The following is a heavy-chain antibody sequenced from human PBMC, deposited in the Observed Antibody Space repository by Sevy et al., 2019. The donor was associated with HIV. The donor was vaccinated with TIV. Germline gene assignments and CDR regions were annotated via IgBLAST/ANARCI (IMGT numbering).Heavy chain of an antibody. V-gene: IGHV3-30*02. D-gene: IGHD1-7*01. CDR2: IRYDGSNK. CDR1: GFTFSSYG. Sequence: GESLKISCAASGFTFSSYGMHWVRQAPGKGLEWVAFIRYDGSNKYYADSVKGRFTISRDNSKNTLYLQMNSLRAEDMAVYYCAKVPAGGTTLYYYYYMDVWGKGTTVTVSS. J-gene: IGHJ6*03. CDR3: AKVPAGGTTLYYYYYMDV.